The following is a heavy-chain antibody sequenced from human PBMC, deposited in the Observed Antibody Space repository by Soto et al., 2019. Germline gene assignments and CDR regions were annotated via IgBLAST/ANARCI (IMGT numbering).Heavy chain of an antibody. CDR1: GFTFSSHG. D-gene: IGHD3-16*01. CDR3: ARWGPDKVLDY. J-gene: IGHJ4*02. V-gene: IGHV3-33*01. CDR2: IWYDGSNK. Sequence: QVQLVESGGGVVQPGRSLRVSCAASGFTFSSHGMHWVRQAPGKGLEWVAVIWYDGSNKYYGESVKGRFSISRDNSKNTVDLQMNGLRAEDTAIYYCARWGPDKVLDYWGQGTLVTVSS.